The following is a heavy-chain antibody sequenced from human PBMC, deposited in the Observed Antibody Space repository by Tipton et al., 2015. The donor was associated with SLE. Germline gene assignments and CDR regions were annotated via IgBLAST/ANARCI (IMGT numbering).Heavy chain of an antibody. D-gene: IGHD2-15*01. V-gene: IGHV3-33*01. CDR1: GFTFSYHG. J-gene: IGHJ3*02. CDR3: ARSMLTGGDCSGGSCYPRLVFDI. Sequence: SLRLSCAASGFTFSYHGMHWVRQAPGKGLEWVATTWYDDENNKYYSDSVKGRFTISRDNAKNSLYLQMNSLRAEDTAVYYCARSMLTGGDCSGGSCYPRLVFDIWGQGTMVTVSS. CDR2: TWYDDENNK.